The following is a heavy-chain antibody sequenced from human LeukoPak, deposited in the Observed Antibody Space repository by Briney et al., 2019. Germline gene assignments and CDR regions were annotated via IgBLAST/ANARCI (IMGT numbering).Heavy chain of an antibody. Sequence: GESLKISCKGSGYSFGNYWIGWLRQMPGKGPEWMGIIYPGDSDTRYSPSFQGQVTISADKSISTAYLQWSSLKASDTAMYYCAKHLRLWQNWFDPWGQGTLVTVSS. CDR3: AKHLRLWQNWFDP. CDR1: GYSFGNYW. D-gene: IGHD5-18*01. V-gene: IGHV5-51*01. J-gene: IGHJ5*02. CDR2: IYPGDSDT.